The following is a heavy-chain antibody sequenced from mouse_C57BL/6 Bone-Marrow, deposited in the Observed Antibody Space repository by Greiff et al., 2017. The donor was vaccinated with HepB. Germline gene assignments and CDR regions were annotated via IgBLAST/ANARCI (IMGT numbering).Heavy chain of an antibody. V-gene: IGHV1-5*01. CDR2: IYPGNSDT. J-gene: IGHJ2*01. CDR3: TRSPFYFGY. Sequence: VHVKQSGTVLARPGASVKMSCKTSGYTFTSYWIHWVQQRPGQGLEWIGAIYPGNSDTSYNQKFKGKAKLTAVTSASTAYMELRSLTNEDSAVYYCTRSPFYFGYWGQGTTLTVAS. CDR1: GYTFTSYW.